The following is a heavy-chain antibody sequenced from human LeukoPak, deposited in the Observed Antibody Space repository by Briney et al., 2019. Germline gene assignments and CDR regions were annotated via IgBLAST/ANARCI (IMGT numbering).Heavy chain of an antibody. CDR2: ISWDGGST. D-gene: IGHD1-20*01. Sequence: PGGSLRLSCAASGFTFDDYAMHWVCQAPGKGLEWVSLISWDGGSTYYADSVKGRFTISRDNSRNTLHLQMNNLRAEDTAVYFCVKETSLTGAGDCWGQGILVTVSS. J-gene: IGHJ4*02. CDR3: VKETSLTGAGDC. V-gene: IGHV3-43D*03. CDR1: GFTFDDYA.